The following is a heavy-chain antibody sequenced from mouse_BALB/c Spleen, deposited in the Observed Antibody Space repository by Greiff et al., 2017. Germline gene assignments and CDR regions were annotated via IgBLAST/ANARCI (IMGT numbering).Heavy chain of an antibody. CDR1: GFTFSDYY. D-gene: IGHD2-10*02. CDR2: ISDGGSYT. CDR3: ARTSYWYFDV. V-gene: IGHV5-4*02. J-gene: IGHJ1*01. Sequence: DVMLVESGGGLVKPGGSLKLSCAASGFTFSDYYMYWVRQTPEKRLEWVATISDGGSYTYYPDSVKGRFTISRDNAKNNLYLQMSSLKSEDTAMYYCARTSYWYFDVWGAGTTVTVSS.